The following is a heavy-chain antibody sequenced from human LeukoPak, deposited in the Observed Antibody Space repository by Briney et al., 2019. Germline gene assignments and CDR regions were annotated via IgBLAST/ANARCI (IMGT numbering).Heavy chain of an antibody. Sequence: PSETLSLTCTVSGGSISSYYWSWIRQPPGKGLEWIGYIYYSGSTNYNPSLKSRVTISVDTSKNQFSLKLSSVTAADTAVYYCARGRYYHVGVAFDIWGQGTMVTVSS. CDR2: IYYSGST. CDR3: ARGRYYHVGVAFDI. V-gene: IGHV4-59*12. CDR1: GGSISSYY. J-gene: IGHJ3*02. D-gene: IGHD2/OR15-2a*01.